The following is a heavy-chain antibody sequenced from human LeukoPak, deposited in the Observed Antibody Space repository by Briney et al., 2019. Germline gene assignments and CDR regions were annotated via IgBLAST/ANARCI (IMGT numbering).Heavy chain of an antibody. CDR1: AGSISSYY. V-gene: IGHV4-59*12. CDR3: ASRYTYGYDFDY. Sequence: SETLSLTCTVSAGSISSYYWTWIRQPPGKGLEWIGYIYYSGNTNYNPSLKSRVTISVDTSKNQFSLKLSSVTAADTAVYYCASRYTYGYDFDYWGQGTLVTVSS. D-gene: IGHD5-18*01. J-gene: IGHJ4*02. CDR2: IYYSGNT.